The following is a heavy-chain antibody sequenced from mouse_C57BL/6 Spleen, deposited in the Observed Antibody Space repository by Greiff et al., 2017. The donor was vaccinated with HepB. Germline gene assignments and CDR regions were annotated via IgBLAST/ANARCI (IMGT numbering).Heavy chain of an antibody. D-gene: IGHD1-1*01. Sequence: QVQLKESGPGLVQPSQSLSITCTVSGFSLTSYGVHWVRQSPGKGLEWLGVIWSGGSTDYNAAFISRLSISKDNSKSQVFFKMNSLQADDTAIYYCATYYGSSYGDYAMDYWGQGTSATVSS. V-gene: IGHV2-2*01. CDR1: GFSLTSYG. J-gene: IGHJ4*01. CDR2: IWSGGST. CDR3: ATYYGSSYGDYAMDY.